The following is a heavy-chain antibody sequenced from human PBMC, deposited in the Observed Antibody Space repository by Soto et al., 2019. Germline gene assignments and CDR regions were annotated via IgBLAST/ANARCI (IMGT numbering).Heavy chain of an antibody. V-gene: IGHV4-34*01. D-gene: IGHD2-8*02. J-gene: IGHJ4*02. CDR1: GGSFSGYS. CDR3: AREKITGLFDY. CDR2: INHTGST. Sequence: PSETLSLTCAVYGGSFSGYSWTWIRQPPGMGLEWIGEINHTGSTNYNPSLKSRVTISVDTSKNQFSLKLTSVTAADTAVYYCAREKITGLFDYWGQGTLVTVSS.